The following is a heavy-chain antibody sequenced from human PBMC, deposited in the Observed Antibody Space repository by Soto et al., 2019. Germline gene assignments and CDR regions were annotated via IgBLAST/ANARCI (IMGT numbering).Heavy chain of an antibody. V-gene: IGHV3-64*01. J-gene: IGHJ3*02. D-gene: IGHD5-12*01. CDR2: ISSNGGST. CDR3: ARDRGSYAFDI. CDR1: GFTFSSYA. Sequence: EVQLVESGGGLVQPGGSLRLSCAASGFTFSSYAMHWVRQAPGKGLEYVSAISSNGGSTYYVNSVKGRFTISRDNSKNTLYLQMGSLRAEDMAVYYCARDRGSYAFDIWGQGTMVTVSS.